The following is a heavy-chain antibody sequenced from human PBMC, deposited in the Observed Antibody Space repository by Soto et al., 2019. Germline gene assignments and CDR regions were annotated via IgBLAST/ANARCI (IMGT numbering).Heavy chain of an antibody. D-gene: IGHD2-21*01. CDR3: ARACCYQENWFDP. CDR1: GFTFSGYA. V-gene: IGHV3-74*01. Sequence: PGGSLRLSCAASGFTFSGYAMSWVRQAPGEGLEWVSTISDGSRTTYADSVKGRFTISRDNARNTLHLQMNSLRVEDTGVYYCARACCYQENWFDPWGQGTLVTVSS. J-gene: IGHJ5*02. CDR2: ISDGSRT.